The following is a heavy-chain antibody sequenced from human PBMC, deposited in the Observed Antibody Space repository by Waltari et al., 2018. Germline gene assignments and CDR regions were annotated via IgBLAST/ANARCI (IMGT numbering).Heavy chain of an antibody. Sequence: QVQLVQSGAEVKKPGSSVKVSCKASGGTFSSYAISWVRQVPGQGLEWMGGIIPIFGTANYAQKIEGRVTITTDESTSTAYMELSSLRSEDTAVYYCARPAARHRNWYFDLWGRGTLVTVSS. CDR1: GGTFSSYA. D-gene: IGHD6-6*01. CDR3: ARPAARHRNWYFDL. CDR2: IIPIFGTA. V-gene: IGHV1-69*05. J-gene: IGHJ2*01.